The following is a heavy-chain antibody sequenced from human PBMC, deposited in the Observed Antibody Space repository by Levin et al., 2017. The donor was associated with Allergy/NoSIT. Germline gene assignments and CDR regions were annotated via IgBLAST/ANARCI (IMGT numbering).Heavy chain of an antibody. CDR2: ISGSGYGT. J-gene: IGHJ4*02. CDR1: GFTFSSYA. CDR3: AKDGGDYIWGSYRYEAPGFDY. V-gene: IGHV3-23*01. D-gene: IGHD3-16*02. Sequence: GGSLRLSCAASGFTFSSYAMNWVRQAPGKGLEWVSAISGSGYGTYYADSVKGRFTISRDNSKNTLYLQMNSLRAEDTAVYYCAKDGGDYIWGSYRYEAPGFDYWGQGTLVTVSS.